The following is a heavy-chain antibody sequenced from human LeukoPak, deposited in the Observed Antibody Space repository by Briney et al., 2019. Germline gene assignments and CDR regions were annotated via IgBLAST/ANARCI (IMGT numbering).Heavy chain of an antibody. CDR1: GFTVSSNY. J-gene: IGHJ4*02. Sequence: GSLRLSCAASGFTVSSNYMSWVRQAPGKGLEWVSVIYSGGDTYYADSVKGRFTISRDNSKNTLYLQMNTLRAEDTAVYYCARASGYSGYDPFDYWGQGTLVTVSS. D-gene: IGHD5-12*01. CDR3: ARASGYSGYDPFDY. V-gene: IGHV3-53*01. CDR2: IYSGGDT.